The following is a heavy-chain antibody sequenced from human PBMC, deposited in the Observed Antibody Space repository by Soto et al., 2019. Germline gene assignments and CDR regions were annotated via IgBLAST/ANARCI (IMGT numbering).Heavy chain of an antibody. CDR1: GYTFSSYD. V-gene: IGHV1-8*01. D-gene: IGHD3-10*01. J-gene: IGHJ4*02. CDR2: MNPTSGDT. CDR3: AKVSRRGSAIDFDY. Sequence: QVQLVQSGAEVKKPGASVKVSCKASGYTFSSYDINWVRQATGQGLEWMGWMNPTSGDTGYAQKFQGRVTMTRNTSITTAYMELYSLRSEDTAVYYCAKVSRRGSAIDFDYWGQGTLVTVSP.